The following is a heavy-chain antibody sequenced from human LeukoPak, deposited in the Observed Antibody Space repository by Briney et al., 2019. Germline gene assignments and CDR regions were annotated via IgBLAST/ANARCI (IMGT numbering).Heavy chain of an antibody. D-gene: IGHD4-17*01. Sequence: SETLSLTCTVSGGSISSYYWTWTRQPPGKGLEWIGEINHSGSTNYNPSLKSRVTISVDTSKNQFSLKLSSVTAADTAVYYCARVTTVTSDRDVWGKGTTVTVSS. CDR1: GGSISSYY. V-gene: IGHV4-34*01. J-gene: IGHJ6*04. CDR3: ARVTTVTSDRDV. CDR2: INHSGST.